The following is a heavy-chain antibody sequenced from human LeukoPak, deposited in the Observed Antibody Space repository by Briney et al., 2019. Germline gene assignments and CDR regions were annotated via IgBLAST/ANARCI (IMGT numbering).Heavy chain of an antibody. CDR2: IYYSGST. CDR1: GGSISSYY. D-gene: IGHD3-3*01. Sequence: KPSETLSLTCTVSGGSISSYYWSWIRQPPGKGLEWIGYIYYSGSTNYNPSLKSRVTISVDTSKNQFSLKLSSVTAADTAVYYCARGGTIFGVVFGSIDAFDIWGQGTMVTVSS. V-gene: IGHV4-59*01. CDR3: ARGGTIFGVVFGSIDAFDI. J-gene: IGHJ3*02.